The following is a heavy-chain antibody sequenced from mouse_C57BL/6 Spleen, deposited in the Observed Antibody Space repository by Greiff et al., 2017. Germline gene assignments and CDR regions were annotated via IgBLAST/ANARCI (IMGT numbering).Heavy chain of an antibody. V-gene: IGHV8-12*01. CDR2: IYWDDDK. Sequence: QVTLKVCGPGILQSSQTLCLTCSFSGFSLSTSGLCVSWIRQPSGKGLEWLAHIYWDDDKRYNPSLKSRLTITKDTSSNQVSLKITIVDTADTATYYCARRDYDGYPFAYWGQGTTLTVSS. CDR3: ARRDYDGYPFAY. D-gene: IGHD2-3*01. CDR1: GFSLSTSGLC. J-gene: IGHJ2*01.